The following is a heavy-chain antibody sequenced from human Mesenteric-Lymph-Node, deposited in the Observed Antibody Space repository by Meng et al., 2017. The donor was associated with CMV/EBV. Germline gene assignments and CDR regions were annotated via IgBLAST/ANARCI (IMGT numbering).Heavy chain of an antibody. Sequence: TFNSYAISWVRQAPGQGLEWMGEIIPRLGTANYEQKFQGRVTITADESTSKVFMDLSSLRSEDTAVYYCAAGYYYGSGSYSQYFDHWGQGTVVTVSS. CDR2: IIPRLGTA. CDR3: AAGYYYGSGSYSQYFDH. V-gene: IGHV1-69*01. D-gene: IGHD3-10*01. CDR1: TFNSYA. J-gene: IGHJ4*02.